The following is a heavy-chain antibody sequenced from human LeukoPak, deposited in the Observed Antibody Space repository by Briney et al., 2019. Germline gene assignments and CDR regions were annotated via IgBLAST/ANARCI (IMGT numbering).Heavy chain of an antibody. J-gene: IGHJ5*02. V-gene: IGHV4-39*01. CDR1: GGSISSSSYY. Sequence: SETLSLTCTVSGGSISSSSYYWGWIRQPPGKGLEWIGSIYYSGNTYYNPSLKSRVTISVDTSKNQFSLKLRYVTAADTAVYYCAGHSYPIVGPTYNWFDPWGQGTLVTVSS. D-gene: IGHD1-26*01. CDR3: AGHSYPIVGPTYNWFDP. CDR2: IYYSGNT.